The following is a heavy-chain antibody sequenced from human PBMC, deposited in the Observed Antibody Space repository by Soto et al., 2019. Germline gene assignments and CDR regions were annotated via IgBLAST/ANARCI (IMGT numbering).Heavy chain of an antibody. J-gene: IGHJ4*02. D-gene: IGHD2-8*01. V-gene: IGHV3-48*03. Sequence: GGSLRLSCVASGFTFSNYEINWVRQAPGKGLEWVSYISSGGGMTSYADSVKGRFTISRDNARNSLYLQMDSLGVEDTAVYYCARDNVPMAAPDYWGPGILVTVSS. CDR2: ISSGGGMT. CDR1: GFTFSNYE. CDR3: ARDNVPMAAPDY.